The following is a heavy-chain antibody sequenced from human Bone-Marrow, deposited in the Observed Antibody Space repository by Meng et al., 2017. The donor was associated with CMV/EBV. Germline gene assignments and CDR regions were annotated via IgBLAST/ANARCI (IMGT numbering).Heavy chain of an antibody. CDR1: GFTFSSYG. CDR3: AKDRPSYFDY. V-gene: IGHV3-30*02. Sequence: GGSLRLSCAASGFTFSSYGMHWVRQAPGKGLEWVGFIRYDGNRYYADSVKGRFTISRDNSRDTVYLQMSSLRPEDTAVYYCAKDRPSYFDYWGQGTLVTVSS. J-gene: IGHJ4*02. CDR2: IRYDGNR.